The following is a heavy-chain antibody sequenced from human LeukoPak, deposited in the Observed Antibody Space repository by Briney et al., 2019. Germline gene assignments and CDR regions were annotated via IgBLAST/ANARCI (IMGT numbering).Heavy chain of an antibody. V-gene: IGHV3-66*01. CDR3: AREGTLDALYGMDV. CDR2: MYDSSRT. Sequence: GGSLRLSCTASGFTVSTNYMNWVRQAPGKGLEWVSVMYDSSRTYYADSVKGRFTISRDNSKNTLYLQMNSLRAEDTAVYYCAREGTLDALYGMDVWGQGTTVTVSS. J-gene: IGHJ6*02. CDR1: GFTVSTNY. D-gene: IGHD1-7*01.